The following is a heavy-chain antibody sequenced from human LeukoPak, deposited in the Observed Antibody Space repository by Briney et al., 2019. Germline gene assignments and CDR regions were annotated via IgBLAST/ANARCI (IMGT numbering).Heavy chain of an antibody. CDR3: ASSKLGYSYGPGSNWFDP. V-gene: IGHV1-69*06. Sequence: SVKVSCKASGGTSSSYAISWVRQAPGQGLEWMGGIIPIFGTANYAQKFQGRVTITADKSTSTAYMELSSLRSEDTAVYYCASSKLGYSYGPGSNWFDPWGQGTLVTVSS. CDR2: IIPIFGTA. J-gene: IGHJ5*02. CDR1: GGTSSSYA. D-gene: IGHD5-18*01.